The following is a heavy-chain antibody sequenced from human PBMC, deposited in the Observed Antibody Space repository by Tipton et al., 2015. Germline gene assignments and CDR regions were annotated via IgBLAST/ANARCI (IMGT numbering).Heavy chain of an antibody. CDR2: IYYSGST. Sequence: GLVKPSETLSLTCTVSGGSISTYFWSWIRQPPGKGLELIGYIYYSGSTIYNPSLKSRVIISVDTSKNQFSLRLSSVTAADTAVYYCARVVRQQLVPPVLGHYYYDIDVWGQGTTVTVSS. CDR1: GGSISTYF. D-gene: IGHD6-13*01. CDR3: ARVVRQQLVPPVLGHYYYDIDV. V-gene: IGHV4-59*01. J-gene: IGHJ6*02.